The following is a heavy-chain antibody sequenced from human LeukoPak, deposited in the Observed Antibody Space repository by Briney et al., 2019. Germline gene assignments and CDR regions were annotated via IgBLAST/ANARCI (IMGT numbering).Heavy chain of an antibody. V-gene: IGHV3-23*01. D-gene: IGHD6-19*01. J-gene: IGHJ4*02. CDR3: AKDRTRAGRYSSGWYPYYFDY. CDR2: ISRSGGST. Sequence: GGSLRLSCAASELHAMTWVRQGPGKGLEWVSAISRSGGSTYYADSVKGRFTISRDKSNNTLYLQMNSLRAEDTAVYYRAKDRTRAGRYSSGWYPYYFDYWGQGTLVTVSS. CDR1: ELHA.